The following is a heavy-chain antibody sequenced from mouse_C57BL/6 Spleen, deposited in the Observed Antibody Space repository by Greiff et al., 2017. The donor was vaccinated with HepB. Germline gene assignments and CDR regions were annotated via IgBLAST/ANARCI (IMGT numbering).Heavy chain of an antibody. D-gene: IGHD1-1*01. Sequence: VQLQQPGTELVKPGASVKLSCKASGYTFTSYWMHWVKQRPGQGLEWIGNINPSNGGTNYNEKFKSKATLTVDKSSSTAYMQLSSLTSEDSAVYYCASGTTVVGYAMDYWGQGTSVTVSS. V-gene: IGHV1-53*01. CDR2: INPSNGGT. CDR1: GYTFTSYW. CDR3: ASGTTVVGYAMDY. J-gene: IGHJ4*01.